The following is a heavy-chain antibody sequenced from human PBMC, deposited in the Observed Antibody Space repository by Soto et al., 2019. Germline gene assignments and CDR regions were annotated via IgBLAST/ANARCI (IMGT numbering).Heavy chain of an antibody. Sequence: VGSLRLSCAASGFTFDDYAMHWVRQAPGKGLEWVSLISWDGGRTYYADSVRGRFIVSRDSSKNSLYLQMSSLRVEDTALYYCAKDVCSRSTTSCYTRLDFWGQGALVTVSS. D-gene: IGHD2-2*02. J-gene: IGHJ4*02. CDR2: ISWDGGRT. CDR1: GFTFDDYA. V-gene: IGHV3-43D*04. CDR3: AKDVCSRSTTSCYTRLDF.